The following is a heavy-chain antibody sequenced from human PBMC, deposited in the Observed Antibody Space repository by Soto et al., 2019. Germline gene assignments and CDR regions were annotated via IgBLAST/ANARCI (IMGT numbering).Heavy chain of an antibody. V-gene: IGHV4-30-4*01. J-gene: IGHJ5*02. Sequence: QVQLQESGPGLVKPSQTLSLTCTVSGGSISSGDYSWSWIRQPPGKGLEWIGYLYYTGITYYNPSLMNRATISVDTSKNQFSLQLSSVTAADTAVYYCASGWIHLWAWGQGMLVTVSS. CDR1: GGSISSGDYS. CDR3: ASGWIHLWA. D-gene: IGHD5-18*01. CDR2: LYYTGIT.